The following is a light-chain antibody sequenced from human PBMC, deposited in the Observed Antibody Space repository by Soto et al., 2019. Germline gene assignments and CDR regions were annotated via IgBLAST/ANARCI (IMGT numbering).Light chain of an antibody. J-gene: IGLJ1*01. CDR3: SSYRSSNTPFV. CDR2: DVS. CDR1: TSDIGGCYF. Sequence: QSVLTQPASVSGAPGQAITISCTGTTSDIGGCYFVSWYQQHPGKAPKLMIYDVSNRPSGASNRFSGFKSGNTASLTISGLQAEDEADYYCSSYRSSNTPFVFGTGTKVTVL. V-gene: IGLV2-14*01.